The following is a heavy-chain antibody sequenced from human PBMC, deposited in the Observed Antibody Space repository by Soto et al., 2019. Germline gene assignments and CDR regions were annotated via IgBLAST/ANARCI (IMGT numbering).Heavy chain of an antibody. J-gene: IGHJ3*02. CDR2: IIPIFGTA. D-gene: IGHD5-12*01. V-gene: IGHV1-69*13. Sequence: GASLKVSCKASGGTFSSYAISWVRQAPGQGLEWMGGIIPIFGTANYAQKFQGRVTITADESTSTAYMELSSLRSEDTAVYYCARDGYNSAFDAFDIWGQGTMVTVSS. CDR1: GGTFSSYA. CDR3: ARDGYNSAFDAFDI.